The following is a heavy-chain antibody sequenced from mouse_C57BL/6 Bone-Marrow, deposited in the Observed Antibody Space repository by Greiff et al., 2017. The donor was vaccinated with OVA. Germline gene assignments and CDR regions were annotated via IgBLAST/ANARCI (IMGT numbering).Heavy chain of an antibody. Sequence: VQLQQSGAELVRPGASVTLSCKASGYTFTDYEMHWVKQTPVHGLEWIGAIDPETGGTAYNQKFKGKAILTADQSSSTAYLELRSLTSEDSAVYYCTRGIYYSNCPFAYWGQGTLVTVSA. J-gene: IGHJ3*01. CDR2: IDPETGGT. D-gene: IGHD2-5*01. CDR1: GYTFTDYE. V-gene: IGHV1-15*01. CDR3: TRGIYYSNCPFAY.